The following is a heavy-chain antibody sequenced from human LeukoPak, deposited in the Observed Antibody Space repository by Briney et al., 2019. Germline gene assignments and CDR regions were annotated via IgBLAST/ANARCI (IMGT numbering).Heavy chain of an antibody. CDR3: ARDTSIRYSGRYYFDY. CDR2: TCYRSKWYN. J-gene: IGHJ4*02. V-gene: IGHV6-1*01. D-gene: IGHD6-19*01. CDR1: GDSVSSNSAA. Sequence: SQTLSLTCAISGDSVSSNSAAWNWIRQSPSRGLEWLGRTCYRSKWYNDYAVSVKSRITINPDTSKNQFSLQLNSVTPEDTAVYYCARDTSIRYSGRYYFDYWGQGTLVTVSS.